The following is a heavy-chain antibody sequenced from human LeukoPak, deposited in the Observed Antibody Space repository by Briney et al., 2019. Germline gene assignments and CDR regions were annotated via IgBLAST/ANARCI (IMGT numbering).Heavy chain of an antibody. Sequence: PSETLSFTCTVSGGSISSYYWSWIRQPPGKGLEWIGYIYYSGSTNYNPSLKSRVTISVDTSKNQFSLKLSSVTAADTAVYYCARAQYCSGGSCYSGYYYYYMDVWGKGTTVTVSS. CDR1: GGSISSYY. D-gene: IGHD2-15*01. V-gene: IGHV4-59*01. J-gene: IGHJ6*03. CDR3: ARAQYCSGGSCYSGYYYYYMDV. CDR2: IYYSGST.